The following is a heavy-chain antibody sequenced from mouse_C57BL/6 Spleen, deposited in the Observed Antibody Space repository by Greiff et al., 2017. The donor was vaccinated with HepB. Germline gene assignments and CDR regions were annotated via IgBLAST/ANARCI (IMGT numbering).Heavy chain of an antibody. Sequence: QVQLQQSGAELMKPGASVKLSCKATGYTFTGYWIEWVKQRPGHGLEWIGEILPGSGSTNYNEKFKGKATFTADTSSNTAYMQLSSLTTEDSALYYWARAAFSSEYYDEGDYYAMDYWGQGTSVTVSS. D-gene: IGHD2-4*01. CDR3: ARAAFSSEYYDEGDYYAMDY. CDR1: GYTFTGYW. J-gene: IGHJ4*01. V-gene: IGHV1-9*01. CDR2: ILPGSGST.